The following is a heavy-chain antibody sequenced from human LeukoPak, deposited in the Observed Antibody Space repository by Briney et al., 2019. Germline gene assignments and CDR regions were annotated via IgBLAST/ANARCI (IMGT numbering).Heavy chain of an antibody. CDR3: AKGGGLGHYYYYMNV. CDR1: GGSINSYY. CDR2: IYTTGST. V-gene: IGHV4-4*07. D-gene: IGHD3/OR15-3a*01. Sequence: SETLSLTCTVSGGSINSYYWGWIRQPAGKGLEWIGRIYTTGSTNYNPSLKSRVTMSVDTSKNQFSLKLSSVTAADTAVYYCAKGGGLGHYYYYMNVWGKGTTVTISS. J-gene: IGHJ6*03.